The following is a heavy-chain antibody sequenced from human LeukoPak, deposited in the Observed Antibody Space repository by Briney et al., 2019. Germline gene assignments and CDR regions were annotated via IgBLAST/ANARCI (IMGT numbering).Heavy chain of an antibody. V-gene: IGHV3-30*14. Sequence: SGGSLRLSCAASGFTFSSYAMHWVRQAPGKGLEWVAVISYDGSNKYYADSVKGRFTISRDNSKNTLYLQMNSLRAGDTAVYYCARGKYSGGWYLDIWGQGTMVTVSS. D-gene: IGHD6-19*01. CDR1: GFTFSSYA. CDR2: ISYDGSNK. J-gene: IGHJ3*02. CDR3: ARGKYSGGWYLDI.